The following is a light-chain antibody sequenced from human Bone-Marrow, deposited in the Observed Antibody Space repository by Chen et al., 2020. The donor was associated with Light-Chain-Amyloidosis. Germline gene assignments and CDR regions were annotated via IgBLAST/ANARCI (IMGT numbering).Light chain of an antibody. CDR3: QQYDVWPPYT. CDR2: GAS. Sequence: EVVMPQSPATLSVSPGETATLSCRASRTVGINLAWYQQKPGQAPRLRINGASARVTGVPARFSGSGSGTDFTLTITGLQSEDFAVYYCQQYDVWPPYTFGKGTQLEIK. V-gene: IGKV3-15*01. J-gene: IGKJ2*01. CDR1: RTVGIN.